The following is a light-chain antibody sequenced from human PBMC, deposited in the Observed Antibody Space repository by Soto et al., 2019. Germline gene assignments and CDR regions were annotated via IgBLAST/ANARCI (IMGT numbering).Light chain of an antibody. CDR3: QQYNDWPPIFT. V-gene: IGKV3D-15*01. J-gene: IGKJ3*01. Sequence: EIVMTQSPATLSVSPGERATLSCRASQSISSNLAWYLQKPGQAPRLLIYAASTRATGIPARFSGSGSGTEFTLTISSRQSEDFAVYYCQQYNDWPPIFTFGPGTKVDIK. CDR2: AAS. CDR1: QSISSN.